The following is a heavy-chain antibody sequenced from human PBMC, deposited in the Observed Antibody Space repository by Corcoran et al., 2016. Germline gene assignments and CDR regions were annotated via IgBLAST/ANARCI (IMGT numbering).Heavy chain of an antibody. CDR2: IYYSGST. Sequence: QLQLQESGPGLVKPSETLSLTCTVSGGSISSSSYYWGWIRQPPGKGLEWIGSIYYSGSTYYNPSLKSRVTISVDTSKNQFSLKLSCVTAADTAVYYCARDSGLYCGGGSCSPTFDYWGQGTLVTVSS. CDR1: GGSISSSSYY. CDR3: ARDSGLYCGGGSCSPTFDY. J-gene: IGHJ4*02. V-gene: IGHV4-39*02. D-gene: IGHD2-15*01.